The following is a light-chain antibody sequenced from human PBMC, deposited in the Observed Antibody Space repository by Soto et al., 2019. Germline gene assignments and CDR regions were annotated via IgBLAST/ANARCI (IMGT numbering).Light chain of an antibody. V-gene: IGKV1-27*01. CDR1: QGIRNS. J-gene: IGKJ4*01. CDR2: AAS. Sequence: DIQMTQSPSFLSASVGDRVTITCRASQGIRNSLAWYQHEPGKVPKLLIYAASTLYSGVSSRFSGSGSGTDFTLTIGSLQPEDVAVYYCQKHSSVPFTFGGGTKVEIK. CDR3: QKHSSVPFT.